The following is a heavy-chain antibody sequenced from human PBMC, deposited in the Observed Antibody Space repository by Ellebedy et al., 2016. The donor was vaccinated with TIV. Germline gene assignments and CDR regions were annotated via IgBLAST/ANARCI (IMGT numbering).Heavy chain of an antibody. D-gene: IGHD3-3*01. V-gene: IGHV3-23*01. CDR1: GFTFSSYA. CDR2: ISGSGGST. J-gene: IGHJ6*02. Sequence: GGSLRLXCAASGFTFSSYAMSWVRQAPGKGLEWVSAISGSGGSTYYADSVKGRFTISRDNSKNTLYLQMNSLRAEDTAVYYCARESYDFWSGRPGMDVWGQGTTVTVSS. CDR3: ARESYDFWSGRPGMDV.